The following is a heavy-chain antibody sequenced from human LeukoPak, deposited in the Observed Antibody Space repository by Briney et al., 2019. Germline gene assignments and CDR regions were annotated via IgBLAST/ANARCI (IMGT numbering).Heavy chain of an antibody. CDR2: TSPDGNEK. V-gene: IGHV3-7*01. J-gene: IGHJ4*02. CDR1: GLTFNTYW. D-gene: IGHD4-23*01. Sequence: HPGGSLRLSCAAYGLTFNTYWMNWVRQAPGKGLEWVANTSPDGNEKYYADFVKGRFSIFRDSANSILYLQMNSLRGEDTAVYYCLPGKGYWGQGTLVTVSS. CDR3: LPGKGY.